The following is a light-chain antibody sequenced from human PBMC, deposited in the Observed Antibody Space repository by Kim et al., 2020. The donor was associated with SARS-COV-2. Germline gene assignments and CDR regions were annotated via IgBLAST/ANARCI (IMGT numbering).Light chain of an antibody. CDR1: RSINSH. J-gene: IGKJ4*01. CDR2: DAS. Sequence: SSPGERAALTCRARRSINSHLAWFQQKPGQAPRPLIYDASNRATGIPARFSGSGSGTDFTLTISSLEPEDFAVYYCQQHSNWPITFGGGTKVDIK. V-gene: IGKV3-11*01. CDR3: QQHSNWPIT.